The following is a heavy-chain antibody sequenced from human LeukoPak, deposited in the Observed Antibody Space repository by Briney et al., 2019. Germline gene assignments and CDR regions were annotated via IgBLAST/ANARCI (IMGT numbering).Heavy chain of an antibody. D-gene: IGHD2-15*01. Sequence: GGSLRLSCAASGFTLSNYGMHWVRQAPGKGLEWVAVISYDESDKYYADSVRGRLTISRDNSKNTLYLQMNSLRPEDTAVYYCAKGVVAATNAAYYGMDVWGQGTTVTVSS. CDR2: ISYDESDK. V-gene: IGHV3-30*18. CDR3: AKGVVAATNAAYYGMDV. CDR1: GFTLSNYG. J-gene: IGHJ6*02.